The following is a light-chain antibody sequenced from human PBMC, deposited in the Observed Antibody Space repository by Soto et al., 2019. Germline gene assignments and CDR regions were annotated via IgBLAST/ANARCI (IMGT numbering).Light chain of an antibody. V-gene: IGKV1-39*01. CDR1: QSISNY. CDR3: QQTYSTPWT. Sequence: DIQMTQSPSSLSASVGDRVTITCRSSQSISNYLNWYQQKPGKAPKLLIYAASGLQGGVPSRFSGRGSWKDFPLTISYLKPEDFATYCCQQTYSTPWTFGQGTKVEIK. J-gene: IGKJ1*01. CDR2: AAS.